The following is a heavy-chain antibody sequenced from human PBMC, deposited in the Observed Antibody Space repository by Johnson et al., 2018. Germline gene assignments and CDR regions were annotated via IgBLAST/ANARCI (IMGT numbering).Heavy chain of an antibody. D-gene: IGHD6-6*01. CDR1: GGTFSSYA. Sequence: QVQLVESGAEVKKPGSSVKVSCQASGGTFSSYAISWVRQAPGQGLEWMGGIIPIFGTENYAQKFPGRVTITADESTSTAYMELSSLRSEGTAVYYCARADGSSSGTYYYYCMDVWGQGTTVTVSS. CDR2: IIPIFGTE. J-gene: IGHJ6*02. V-gene: IGHV1-69*01. CDR3: ARADGSSSGTYYYYCMDV.